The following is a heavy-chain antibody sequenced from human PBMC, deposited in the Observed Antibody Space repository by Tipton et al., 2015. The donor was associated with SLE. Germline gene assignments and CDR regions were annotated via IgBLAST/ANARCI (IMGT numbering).Heavy chain of an antibody. CDR3: AREEYSSGWTEVHWFDP. V-gene: IGHV4-59*01. J-gene: IGHJ5*02. D-gene: IGHD6-19*01. CDR2: IYYSGST. Sequence: TLSLTCTVSGGSISSYYWSWIRQPPGKGLEWIGYIYYSGSTNYNPSLKSRVTISVDTSKNQFSLKLNSVTAADTAVYYCAREEYSSGWTEVHWFDPWGQGTLVTVSS. CDR1: GGSISSYY.